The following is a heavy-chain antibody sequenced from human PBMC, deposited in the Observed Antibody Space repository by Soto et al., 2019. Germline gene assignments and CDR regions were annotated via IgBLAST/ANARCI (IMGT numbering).Heavy chain of an antibody. D-gene: IGHD6-13*01. Sequence: SETQSLTCTVSGGSISSSSYYWAWIRQPPWKGMEWIGSSYYSGSTYYNPSLKSRVTISVDTSKNQFSLKLSSVTAADTAAYYCARHIAAADNFLFNWFDPWGQGTLVTVS. CDR3: ARHIAAADNFLFNWFDP. J-gene: IGHJ5*02. CDR1: GGSISSSSYY. V-gene: IGHV4-39*01. CDR2: SYYSGST.